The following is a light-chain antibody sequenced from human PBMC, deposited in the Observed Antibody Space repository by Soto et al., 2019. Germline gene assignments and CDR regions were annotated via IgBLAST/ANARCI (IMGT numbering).Light chain of an antibody. CDR1: QRISTS. J-gene: IGKJ2*01. V-gene: IGKV3-11*01. Sequence: EIVLTQSPATLSLSPGERATLSCVASQRISTSIAWYQQRPGQPPRLLIYGDSTRAAGIPARFSGSGSGTDFTLTISGLETEDFAVYYCQQYDDSARYKFGQGTNLDIK. CDR3: QQYDDSARYK. CDR2: GDS.